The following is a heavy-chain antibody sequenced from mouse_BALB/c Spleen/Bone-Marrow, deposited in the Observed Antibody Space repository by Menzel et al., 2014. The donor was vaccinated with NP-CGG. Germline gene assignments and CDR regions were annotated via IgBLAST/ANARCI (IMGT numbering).Heavy chain of an antibody. CDR2: IYPGDGDT. CDR3: TRSSATFDY. Sequence: QVQLQQSGAELVRPGSSVKISCKASGYAFSAYWMNWVKQRPGQGLEWIGQIYPGDGDTNYNGKFKGKATLTADKSSSTASMQRSSIISEDSAVDFCTRSSATFDYWGQGTTLTVSS. CDR1: GYAFSAYW. J-gene: IGHJ2*01. V-gene: IGHV1-80*01. D-gene: IGHD1-2*01.